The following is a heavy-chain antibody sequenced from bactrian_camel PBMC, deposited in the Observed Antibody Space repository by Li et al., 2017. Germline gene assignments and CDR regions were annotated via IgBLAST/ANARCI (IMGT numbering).Heavy chain of an antibody. CDR3: SQNSGYWSWYGLDA. D-gene: IGHD3*01. Sequence: HVQLVESGGGSALAGGSVRLSCAASGYTFNTYSWFRQAPGQEREGVAAIDTGDGSTYYLNSVEGRFTISRDNAKNTLYLQLNSLKTEDTAMYWCSQNSGYWSWYGLDAWGHGTQVTVS. J-gene: IGHJ3*01. CDR1: GYTFNTYS. V-gene: IGHV3S1*01. CDR2: IDTGDGST.